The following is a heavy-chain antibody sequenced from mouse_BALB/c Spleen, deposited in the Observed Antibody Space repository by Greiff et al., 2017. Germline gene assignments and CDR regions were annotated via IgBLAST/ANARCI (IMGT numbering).Heavy chain of an antibody. CDR1: GFSLTSYG. J-gene: IGHJ1*01. D-gene: IGHD2-1*01. Sequence: QVQLKESGPGLVAPSQSLSITCTVSGFSLTSYGVHWVRQPPGKGLEWLGVIWAGGSTNYNSALMSRLSISKDNSKSQVFLKMNSLQTDDTAMYYCASYGNYRYFDVWGAGTTVTVSS. CDR2: IWAGGST. V-gene: IGHV2-9*02. CDR3: ASYGNYRYFDV.